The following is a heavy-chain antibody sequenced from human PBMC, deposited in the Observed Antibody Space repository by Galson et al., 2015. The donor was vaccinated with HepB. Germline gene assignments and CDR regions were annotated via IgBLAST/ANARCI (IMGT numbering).Heavy chain of an antibody. CDR3: ARDGRRFGAAGPHWFDP. CDR1: GFTFSFYP. J-gene: IGHJ5*02. V-gene: IGHV3-30-3*01. Sequence: SLRLSCAASGFTFSFYPMHWVRQAPGKGLEWVAVISYDGSKKYYADSVKGRFTISRDNSKNTLYLQMNSLRTEDTAVYYCARDGRRFGAAGPHWFDPWGRGTLVTVS. CDR2: ISYDGSKK. D-gene: IGHD3-16*01.